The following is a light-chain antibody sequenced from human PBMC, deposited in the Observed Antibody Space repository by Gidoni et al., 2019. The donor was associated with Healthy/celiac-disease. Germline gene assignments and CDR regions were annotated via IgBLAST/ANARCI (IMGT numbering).Light chain of an antibody. CDR3: QQSYSIVWT. CDR1: QSISSY. J-gene: IGKJ1*01. CDR2: AAS. V-gene: IGKV1-39*01. Sequence: DIQMTQSPSSLSASVGDRVTITCRASQSISSYLNWYQQKPGKAPKLLIYAASSLQSGVPSRFSGSGSGTDFTLTISSLQPEDFATYYCQQSYSIVWTFGQGTKVEIK.